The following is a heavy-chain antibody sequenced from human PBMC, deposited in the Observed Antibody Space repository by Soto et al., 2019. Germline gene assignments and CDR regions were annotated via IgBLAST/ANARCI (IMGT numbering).Heavy chain of an antibody. CDR3: ARDYGYCSSTSCFRDYYYYMDV. CDR1: GGSISSYY. V-gene: IGHV4-59*01. J-gene: IGHJ6*03. D-gene: IGHD2-2*03. CDR2: IYYSGST. Sequence: PSETLSLTCTVSGGSISSYYWSWIRQPPGKGLEWIGYIYYSGSTNYNPSLKSRVTISVDTSKNQFSLKLSSVTAADTAVYYCARDYGYCSSTSCFRDYYYYMDVWGKGTTVTVSS.